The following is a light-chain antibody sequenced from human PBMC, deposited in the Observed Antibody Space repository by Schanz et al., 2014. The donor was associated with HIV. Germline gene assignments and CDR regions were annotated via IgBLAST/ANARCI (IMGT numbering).Light chain of an antibody. V-gene: IGKV1-5*01. J-gene: IGKJ2*01. CDR3: QQYNTKPYT. CDR2: EAS. CDR1: QSISNW. Sequence: DIQMTQSPSTLSASVGDRVSISCRASQSISNWLAWYQQKPGKAPDLLIYEASILETGVPSRFSGSGSATDFTLTISRLQPDDFATYYCQQYNTKPYTFGQGTKLEIK.